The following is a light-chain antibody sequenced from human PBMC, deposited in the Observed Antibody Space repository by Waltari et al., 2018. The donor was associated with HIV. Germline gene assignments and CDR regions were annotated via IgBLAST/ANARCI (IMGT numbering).Light chain of an antibody. J-gene: IGKJ4*01. V-gene: IGKV1-39*01. CDR1: QSINSL. CDR3: QQSFILPLT. CDR2: AAS. Sequence: DIQMTQSPSSLSASVGDRVTITCRASQSINSLLHWYQQKPGRAPSLLFFAASSLLSGVPSRFSGNGSGTDLTLTISSLQPEDFAIYFCQQSFILPLTFGGGTRVEIK.